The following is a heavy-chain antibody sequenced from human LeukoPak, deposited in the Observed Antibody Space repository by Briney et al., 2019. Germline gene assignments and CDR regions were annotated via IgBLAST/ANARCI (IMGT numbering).Heavy chain of an antibody. J-gene: IGHJ4*02. CDR1: GGSISSYY. Sequence: SETLSLTCTVSGGSISSYYWSWIRQPPGKGLEWIGYIYYSGSTKYNPSFNSRVTMSVDTSKNQISLKLSSVTAADTAVYFCAREGTTGWAFWGQGILVTVSS. D-gene: IGHD1-1*01. CDR3: AREGTTGWAF. CDR2: IYYSGST. V-gene: IGHV4-59*01.